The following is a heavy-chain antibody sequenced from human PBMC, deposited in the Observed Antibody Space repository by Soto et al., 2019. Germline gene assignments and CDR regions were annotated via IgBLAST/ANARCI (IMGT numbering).Heavy chain of an antibody. CDR2: IIPIFGTA. V-gene: IGHV1-69*12. D-gene: IGHD3-3*01. J-gene: IGHJ6*02. Sequence: QVQLVQSGAEVKKPGSSVKVSCKASGGTFSSYAISWVRQAPGQGLEWMGGIIPIFGTANYAQKFQGRVTITADESTSTAYMELSSLRSEDTAVYYCARTELRLLEWLLSPGNYYYGMDVWGQGTTVTVSS. CDR3: ARTELRLLEWLLSPGNYYYGMDV. CDR1: GGTFSSYA.